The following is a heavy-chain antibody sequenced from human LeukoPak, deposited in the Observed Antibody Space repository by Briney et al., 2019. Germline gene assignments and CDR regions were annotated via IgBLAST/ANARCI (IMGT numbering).Heavy chain of an antibody. Sequence: PGGSLRLSCSASGFPFSSYAMEWDRQAPGKGLEYVSAISDSGGSTYYADSVKGRFTISRDNSKNTLYLQMSSLRAEDTAVYFCVRGYSFGPYGMDVWGQGTTVTVSS. J-gene: IGHJ6*02. CDR1: GFPFSSYA. CDR2: ISDSGGST. D-gene: IGHD2-15*01. CDR3: VRGYSFGPYGMDV. V-gene: IGHV3-64D*09.